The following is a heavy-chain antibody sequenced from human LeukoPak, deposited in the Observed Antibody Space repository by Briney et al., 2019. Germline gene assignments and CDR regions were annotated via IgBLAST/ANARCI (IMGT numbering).Heavy chain of an antibody. J-gene: IGHJ6*02. CDR3: ARDAAGLRFGEYYYYGMDV. V-gene: IGHV4-4*07. Sequence: SETLSLTCTVSGGSISSYYWSWIRQPAGKGLEWIGRIYTSGSTNYNPSLKSRVTMSVDTSKNQFSLKLSSVTAADTAVYYCARDAAGLRFGEYYYYGMDVWGQGTLVTVSS. D-gene: IGHD3-10*01. CDR1: GGSISSYY. CDR2: IYTSGST.